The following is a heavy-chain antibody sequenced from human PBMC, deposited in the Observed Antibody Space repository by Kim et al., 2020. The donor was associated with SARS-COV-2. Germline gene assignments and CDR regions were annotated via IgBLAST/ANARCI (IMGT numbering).Heavy chain of an antibody. V-gene: IGHV3-74*01. D-gene: IGHD1-26*01. CDR3: ARGSSGSYPRAFDI. J-gene: IGHJ3*02. Sequence: ADSVKGRFNISRDNAKNTLYLQISSLRAEDTAVYYCARGSSGSYPRAFDIWGQGTMVTVSS.